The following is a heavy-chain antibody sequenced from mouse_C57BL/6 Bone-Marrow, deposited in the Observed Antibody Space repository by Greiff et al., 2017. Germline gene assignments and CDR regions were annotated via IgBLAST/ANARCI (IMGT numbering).Heavy chain of an antibody. CDR1: GYTFTSYW. CDR2: IDPSDSYT. V-gene: IGHV1-69*01. J-gene: IGHJ1*03. CDR3: ARWGHGNYWYFDV. D-gene: IGHD2-1*01. Sequence: VQLQQPGAELVMPGASVKLSCKASGYTFTSYWMHWVKQRPGQGLEWIGEIDPSDSYTNYNQKFKGKSTLTVDKSSSTAYMQLSSLTSEDSAVYDCARWGHGNYWYFDVWGTGTTVTVSS.